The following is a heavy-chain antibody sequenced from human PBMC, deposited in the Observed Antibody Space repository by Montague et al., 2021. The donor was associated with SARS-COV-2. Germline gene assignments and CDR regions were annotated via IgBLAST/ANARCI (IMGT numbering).Heavy chain of an antibody. CDR2: INHSGST. CDR3: TREGYQVLWSDYYYYGMDV. D-gene: IGHD2-2*01. CDR1: GGSFSGHY. J-gene: IGHJ6*02. Sequence: SETLSLTCAVYGGSFSGHYWSWIRQPPGKGLEWIGEINHSGSTNYNPSLKSRVTISVDTSKNQFSPKLSSVTAADTAVYYCTREGYQVLWSDYYYYGMDVWGQGTTVTVSS. V-gene: IGHV4-34*01.